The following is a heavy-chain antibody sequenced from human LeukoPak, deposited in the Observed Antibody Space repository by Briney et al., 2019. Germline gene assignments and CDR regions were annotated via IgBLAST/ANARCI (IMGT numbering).Heavy chain of an antibody. CDR2: IYYSGST. D-gene: IGHD2-15*01. CDR3: AREEYCSGGTCQYFDY. V-gene: IGHV4-59*01. Sequence: SETLSLTCAVYGGSFSGYYWTWIRQPPGKGLEWIGYIYYSGSTNYNPSLKSRVTMSVDTSKKQFSLKLTSVTAADTAVYYCAREEYCSGGTCQYFDYWGQGTLVTVSS. J-gene: IGHJ4*02. CDR1: GGSFSGYY.